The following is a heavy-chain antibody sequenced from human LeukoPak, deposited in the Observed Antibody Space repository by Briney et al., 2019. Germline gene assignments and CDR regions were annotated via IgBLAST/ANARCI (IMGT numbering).Heavy chain of an antibody. CDR2: IYPGDSDT. J-gene: IGHJ4*02. CDR1: GYSFTTYW. V-gene: IGHV5-51*01. D-gene: IGHD6-19*01. CDR3: ARQGNIAVAAAY. Sequence: GESLNISCKGSGYSFTTYWIGWVRQMPGKGLEWMGIIYPGDSDTRYSPSFQGQVAISADKSISTAYLQWSSLQASDTAMYYCARQGNIAVAAAYWGQGTLVTVSS.